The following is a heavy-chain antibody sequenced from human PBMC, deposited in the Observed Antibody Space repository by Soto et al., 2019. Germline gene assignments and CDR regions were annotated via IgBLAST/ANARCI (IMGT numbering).Heavy chain of an antibody. CDR1: GGSISSYYW. J-gene: IGHJ5*02. CDR2: VYHSGST. D-gene: IGHD5-18*01. Sequence: PSETLSLTCAVSGGSISSYYWWSWVRQPPGRGLEWIGEVYHSGSTNYNPSLKSRVTISVDKSKNQFSLELTSVTAADTAVYFCARDRPSEYTYGSSGWSDPWGQGTLVTAPQ. CDR3: ARDRPSEYTYGSSGWSDP. V-gene: IGHV4-4*02.